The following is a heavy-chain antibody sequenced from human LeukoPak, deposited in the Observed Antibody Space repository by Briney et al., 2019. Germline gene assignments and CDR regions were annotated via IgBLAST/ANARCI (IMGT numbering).Heavy chain of an antibody. J-gene: IGHJ4*02. V-gene: IGHV1-2*06. CDR3: ARDRDSSGWWRRYYFDY. D-gene: IGHD6-19*01. Sequence: ASVKVSCKASGYTFTGYYMQWVRQAPGQGLEWMGRINPNSGGTNYAQKFQGRVTMTRDTSISTAYMELSRLRSDDTAVYYCARDRDSSGWWRRYYFDYWGQGTLVTVSS. CDR2: INPNSGGT. CDR1: GYTFTGYY.